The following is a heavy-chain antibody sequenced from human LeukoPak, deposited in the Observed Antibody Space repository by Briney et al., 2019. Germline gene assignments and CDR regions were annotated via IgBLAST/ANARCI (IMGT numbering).Heavy chain of an antibody. Sequence: GGSLRLSCAASGFAFSFYAMSWLRQPPGKGLEWVSTINANSGTTSYAASVRGRFTISRDNSKNTLYLQVNTLRADDTATYYCAKPISGGLAVTADWFHPWGQGTLVTVSS. CDR3: AKPISGGLAVTADWFHP. J-gene: IGHJ5*01. D-gene: IGHD6-19*01. CDR2: INANSGTT. V-gene: IGHV3-23*01. CDR1: GFAFSFYA.